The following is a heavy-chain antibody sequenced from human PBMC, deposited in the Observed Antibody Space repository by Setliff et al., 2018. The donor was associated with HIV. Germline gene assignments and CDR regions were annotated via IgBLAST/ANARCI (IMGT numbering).Heavy chain of an antibody. CDR1: GGSFSEYY. V-gene: IGHV4-34*01. Sequence: KTSETLSLTCAVYGGSFSEYYWSWIRQSPGKGLEWIGEINHSGSTHYNPPLKSRATISVDTSKNQFSLRLNSVTAADTAVYYCARGATLLPGYSDRWKYFYMDVWGKGTTVTVSS. J-gene: IGHJ6*03. D-gene: IGHD5-12*01. CDR2: INHSGST. CDR3: ARGATLLPGYSDRWKYFYMDV.